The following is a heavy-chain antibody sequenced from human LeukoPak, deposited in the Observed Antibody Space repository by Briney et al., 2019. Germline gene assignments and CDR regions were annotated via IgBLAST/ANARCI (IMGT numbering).Heavy chain of an antibody. J-gene: IGHJ4*02. D-gene: IGHD3-9*01. CDR3: ARAQAPSLRYFDWYPPDY. CDR2: INPNSGGT. CDR1: GYTFTGYY. V-gene: IGHV1-2*02. Sequence: ASVKVSCKASGYTFTGYYMHWVRQAPGQGLEWMGWINPNSGGTNYARKFQGRVTMTRDTSISTAYMELSRLRSDDTAVYYCARAQAPSLRYFDWYPPDYWGQGTLVTVSS.